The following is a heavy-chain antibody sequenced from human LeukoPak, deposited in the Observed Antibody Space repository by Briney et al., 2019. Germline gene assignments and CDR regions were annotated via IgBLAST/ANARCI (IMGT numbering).Heavy chain of an antibody. V-gene: IGHV1-8*01. D-gene: IGHD6-13*01. J-gene: IGHJ4*02. CDR2: MNPNSGNT. CDR3: ARAPQIAAAADY. Sequence: ASVKVSCKASGYTFTSYDINWVRQATGQGLEWMGWMNPNSGNTGYAQKFQGRVTMTRNTSISTAYMELSSLRSEDTAVYYCARAPQIAAAADYWGQGTLVTVSS. CDR1: GYTFTSYD.